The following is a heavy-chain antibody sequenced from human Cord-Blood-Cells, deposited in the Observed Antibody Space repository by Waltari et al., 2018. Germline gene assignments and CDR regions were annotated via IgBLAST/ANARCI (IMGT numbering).Heavy chain of an antibody. J-gene: IGHJ6*02. CDR3: AREEGISYYYYGMDV. D-gene: IGHD2-15*01. Sequence: QVQLVQSGAEVKKPGASVKVSCKASGYTFTSYYMHWVRQAPGQGLEWMGIINPRCGSTSYAQKFQGRVTMTRDTSTSTVYMELSSLRSEDTAVYYCAREEGISYYYYGMDVWGQGTTVTVSS. CDR2: INPRCGST. V-gene: IGHV1-46*01. CDR1: GYTFTSYY.